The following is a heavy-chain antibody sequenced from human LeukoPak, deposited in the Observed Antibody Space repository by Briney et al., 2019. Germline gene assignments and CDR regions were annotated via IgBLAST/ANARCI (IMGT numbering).Heavy chain of an antibody. Sequence: KPSETLSLTCTVSGGSISSGSYYWSWIRQPAGKGLEWIGRIYTSGSTNYNPSLKSRVTISVDTSKNQFSLKLSSVTAADTAVYYCARPILPYCGGDCYSPFDYWGQGTLVTVSS. CDR2: IYTSGST. CDR1: GGSISSGSYY. J-gene: IGHJ4*02. V-gene: IGHV4-61*02. CDR3: ARPILPYCGGDCYSPFDY. D-gene: IGHD2-21*02.